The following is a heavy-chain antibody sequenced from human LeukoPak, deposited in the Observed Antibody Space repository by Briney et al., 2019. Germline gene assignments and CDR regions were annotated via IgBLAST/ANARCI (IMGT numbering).Heavy chain of an antibody. CDR1: GFTFSSYG. D-gene: IGHD6-19*01. J-gene: IGHJ4*02. CDR2: ISYDGSNK. CDR3: AKDSSGWPFDY. V-gene: IGHV3-30*18. Sequence: GRSLRPSCAASGFTFSSYGMHWVRQAPGKGLEWVPVISYDGSNKYYADSVKGRFTISRDSSKNTLYLQMNSLRAEDTAVYYCAKDSSGWPFDYWGQGTLVTVSS.